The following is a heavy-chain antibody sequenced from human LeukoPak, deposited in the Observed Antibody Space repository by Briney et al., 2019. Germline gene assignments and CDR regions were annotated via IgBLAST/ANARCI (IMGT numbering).Heavy chain of an antibody. CDR1: GYTFTSYG. J-gene: IGHJ5*02. D-gene: IGHD1/OR15-1a*01. CDR3: ARMNKSGKNNWFDP. Sequence: ASVKVSCKASGYTFTSYGISWVRQAPGQGLEWMGWISAYNGNTNYAQKLQGRVTMTTDTSTSTAYMELSSLSSEDTAIYYCARMNKSGKNNWFDPWGQGTLVTVSS. V-gene: IGHV1-18*01. CDR2: ISAYNGNT.